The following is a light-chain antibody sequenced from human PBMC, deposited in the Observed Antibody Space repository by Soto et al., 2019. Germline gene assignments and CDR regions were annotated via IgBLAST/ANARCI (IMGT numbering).Light chain of an antibody. V-gene: IGLV1-47*01. CDR2: KTD. J-gene: IGLJ3*02. CDR3: AAWDDSLSAVV. CDR1: SSNIGSTY. Sequence: QSVLTQPPSASGTPGQRVTISCSGSSSNIGSTYVHWYQQLPGTTPKLLIFKTDQRPSGVPDRFSGSTSGTSASLAISGLRSEDEADYYCAAWDDSLSAVVFGGGTKLTVL.